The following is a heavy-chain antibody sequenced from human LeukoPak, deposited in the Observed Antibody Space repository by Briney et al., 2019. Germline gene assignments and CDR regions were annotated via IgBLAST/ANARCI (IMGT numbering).Heavy chain of an antibody. D-gene: IGHD5-12*01. V-gene: IGHV3-30-3*01. CDR2: ISYDGSTK. Sequence: GRSLRLSCAASGFTFSSYAMHWVRQAPGKGLEWVAVISYDGSTKYYADSVKGRFTISRDNSKNTLYLQMKSLRTEDTAVYYCARVAGYSGYEPGYFEDWGQGTLVTVSS. J-gene: IGHJ4*02. CDR1: GFTFSSYA. CDR3: ARVAGYSGYEPGYFED.